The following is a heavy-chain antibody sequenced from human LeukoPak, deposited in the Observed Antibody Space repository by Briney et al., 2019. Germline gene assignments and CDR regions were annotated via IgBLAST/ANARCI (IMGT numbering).Heavy chain of an antibody. D-gene: IGHD3-22*01. CDR1: GFTFSSYS. V-gene: IGHV3-21*01. J-gene: IGHJ4*02. CDR2: ISSSSTYI. CDR3: ARLYSNCYYFPGVSDY. Sequence: GGSLRLSCAASGFTFSSYSMNWVRQAPGKGLEWVSAISSSSTYIYYADSVKGRFTISRDNAKNSLFLQLDSLRAEDTAVYYCARLYSNCYYFPGVSDYWGQGTLVTVSS.